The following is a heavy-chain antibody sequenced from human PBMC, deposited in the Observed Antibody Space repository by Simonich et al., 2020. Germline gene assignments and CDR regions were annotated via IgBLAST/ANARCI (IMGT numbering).Heavy chain of an antibody. Sequence: QVQLVQSGAEVKKPGASVKVSCKASGYTFTSYGISWVRQAPGQGLECMGWISAYKCNTNYAQKLQGRVTMTTDTSTSTAYMELRSLRSDDTAVYYCARASRGTWWYYYFDYWGQGTLVTVSS. V-gene: IGHV1-18*01. CDR2: ISAYKCNT. CDR3: ARASRGTWWYYYFDY. CDR1: GYTFTSYG. D-gene: IGHD2-15*01. J-gene: IGHJ4*02.